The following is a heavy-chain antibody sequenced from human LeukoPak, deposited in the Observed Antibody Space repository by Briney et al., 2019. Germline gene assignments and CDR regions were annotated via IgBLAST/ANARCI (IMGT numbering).Heavy chain of an antibody. D-gene: IGHD3-9*01. V-gene: IGHV3-23*01. J-gene: IGHJ4*02. CDR1: GITLSNYG. Sequence: PGGSLRLSCAGSGITLSNYGMRWVRQAPGKGLEWVAGISDSGGRTNYADSVKGRFTISRDNPKNILYLQMNSPRAEDTAVYFCAKRGVVIRVILIGFHKEAYYFDSWGQGALVTVSS. CDR2: ISDSGGRT. CDR3: AKRGVVIRVILIGFHKEAYYFDS.